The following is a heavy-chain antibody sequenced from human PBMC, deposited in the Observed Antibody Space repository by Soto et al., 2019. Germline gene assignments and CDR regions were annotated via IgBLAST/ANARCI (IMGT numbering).Heavy chain of an antibody. Sequence: GGSLRLSCAASGFTFSSYWMSWVRQAPGKGLEWVANIKQDGSEKYYVDSVKGRFTISRDNAKNSLYLQMNSLRAEDTAVYYCARDFLRFLEWNESAFDYWGQGTLVTVSS. D-gene: IGHD3-3*01. CDR1: GFTFSSYW. CDR2: IKQDGSEK. J-gene: IGHJ4*02. CDR3: ARDFLRFLEWNESAFDY. V-gene: IGHV3-7*01.